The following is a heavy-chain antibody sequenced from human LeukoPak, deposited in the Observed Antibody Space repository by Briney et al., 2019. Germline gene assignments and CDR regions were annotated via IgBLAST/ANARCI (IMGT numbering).Heavy chain of an antibody. CDR1: GGTFSSYA. V-gene: IGHV1-69*04. CDR3: ARDIRNDYNSDDTFDI. CDR2: IIPILGIA. D-gene: IGHD4/OR15-4a*01. J-gene: IGHJ3*02. Sequence: SVKVSCKASGGTFSSYAISWVRQAPGQGLEWMGRIIPILGIANYAQKFQGRVTITADKSTSTAYMELSSLRSEDTAVYYCARDIRNDYNSDDTFDIWGQGTMVTVSS.